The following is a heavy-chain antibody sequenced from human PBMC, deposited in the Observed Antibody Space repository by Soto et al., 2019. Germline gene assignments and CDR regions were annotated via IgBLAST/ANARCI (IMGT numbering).Heavy chain of an antibody. D-gene: IGHD5-18*01. CDR2: IYYSGST. J-gene: IGHJ4*02. CDR3: ARDNGYSYGYTLDH. Sequence: TLSLTCTVSGGSISSYYWSWIRQPPGKGLEWIGYIYYSGSTNYNPSLKSRVTISVDTSKNQFSLKLSSVTAADTAVYYCARDNGYSYGYTLDHWGQGTLVTSPQ. CDR1: GGSISSYY. V-gene: IGHV4-59*01.